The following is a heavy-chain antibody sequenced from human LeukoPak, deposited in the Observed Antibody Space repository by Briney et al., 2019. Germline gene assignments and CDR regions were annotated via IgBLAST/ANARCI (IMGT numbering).Heavy chain of an antibody. CDR3: ARGQLEYYYYYYMDV. CDR1: GGSISSYY. V-gene: IGHV4-39*07. CDR2: IYYSGST. J-gene: IGHJ6*03. Sequence: SETLSLTCTVSGGSISSYYWGWIRQPPGKGLEWIGSIYYSGSTYYNPSLKSRVTISVDTSKNQFSLKLSSVTAADTAVYYCARGQLEYYYYYYMDVWGKGTTVTVSS. D-gene: IGHD1-1*01.